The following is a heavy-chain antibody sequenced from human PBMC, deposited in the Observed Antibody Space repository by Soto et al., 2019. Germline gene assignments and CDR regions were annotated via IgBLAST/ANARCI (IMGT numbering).Heavy chain of an antibody. CDR2: IWYDGSNK. Sequence: GGSLRLSCAASGFTFSSYGMHWVRQAPGKGLEWVAVIWYDGSNKYYADSVKGRFTISRDNSKNTLYLQMNSLRAEDTAVYYCARREARHSSSSTYYFDYWGQGTLVTVSS. CDR3: ARREARHSSSSTYYFDY. CDR1: GFTFSSYG. D-gene: IGHD6-6*01. V-gene: IGHV3-33*01. J-gene: IGHJ4*02.